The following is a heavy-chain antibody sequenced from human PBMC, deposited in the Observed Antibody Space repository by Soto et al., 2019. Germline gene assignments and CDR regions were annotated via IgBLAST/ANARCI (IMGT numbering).Heavy chain of an antibody. Sequence: EVQLVESGGGLIQPGGSLRLSCAASGFTVSSNYMSWVRQAPGKGLEWVSVIYSGGSTYYADSVKGRFTISRDNSKNTLYLQMNRLRAEDTAVYYCARDLVAAAGSYYYYGMDVWGQGTTVTVSS. D-gene: IGHD6-13*01. CDR2: IYSGGST. J-gene: IGHJ6*02. CDR1: GFTVSSNY. CDR3: ARDLVAAAGSYYYYGMDV. V-gene: IGHV3-53*01.